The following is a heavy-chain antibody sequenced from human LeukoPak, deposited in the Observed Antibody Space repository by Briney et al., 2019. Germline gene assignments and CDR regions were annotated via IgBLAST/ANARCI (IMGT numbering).Heavy chain of an antibody. CDR3: AKGLSSGSRDY. Sequence: GGSLRLSCAASGFTFSSYAMSWVRQAPGKGPEWVSAISGSGGSTYYADSVKGRFTISRDNSKNTLYLQMNSPRAEDTAVYYCAKGLSSGSRDYWGQGTLVTVSS. CDR2: ISGSGGST. V-gene: IGHV3-23*01. D-gene: IGHD1-26*01. CDR1: GFTFSSYA. J-gene: IGHJ4*02.